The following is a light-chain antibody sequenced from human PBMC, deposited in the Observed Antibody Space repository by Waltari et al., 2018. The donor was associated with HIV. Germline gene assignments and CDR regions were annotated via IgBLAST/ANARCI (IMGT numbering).Light chain of an antibody. V-gene: IGLV1-40*01. CDR2: GNR. Sequence: QSVLTQPPSVSAAPGQRVTFSCTGSSSNIGAGYAVHWYQQLPGTAPKLLIYGNRERPSGVPDRLSGSKSGTSASLAITGRQAEDEADYYCQAYDSSLRGSVFGGGTKLTVL. CDR1: SSNIGAGYA. CDR3: QAYDSSLRGSV. J-gene: IGLJ2*01.